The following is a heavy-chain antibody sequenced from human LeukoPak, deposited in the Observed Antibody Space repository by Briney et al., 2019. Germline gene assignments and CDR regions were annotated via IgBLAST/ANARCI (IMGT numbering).Heavy chain of an antibody. CDR1: GYTFTSYY. Sequence: ASVKVSCKASGYTFTSYYMHWVRQAPGQGLEWMGIINPSGGSTSYAQKFQGRVTMTTDTSTSTAYMELRSLRSDDTAVYYCARSPFDYWGQGTLVTVSS. J-gene: IGHJ4*02. V-gene: IGHV1-46*01. CDR3: ARSPFDY. CDR2: INPSGGST.